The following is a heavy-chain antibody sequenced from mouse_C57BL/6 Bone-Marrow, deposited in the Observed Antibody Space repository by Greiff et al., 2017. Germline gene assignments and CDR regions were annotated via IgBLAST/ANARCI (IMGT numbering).Heavy chain of an antibody. CDR3: IYDGNGFAY. CDR1: GYTFTNYW. CDR2: IYPGGGYT. D-gene: IGHD2-3*01. Sequence: VQLQESGAELVRPGTSVKMSCKASGYTFTNYWLGWGKQRPGHGLEWIGDIYPGGGYTNYTEKFKGKATLTAVKSSSTAYMQFSSLTSEDSAIYYEIYDGNGFAYWGQGTLVTVSA. V-gene: IGHV1-63*01. J-gene: IGHJ3*01.